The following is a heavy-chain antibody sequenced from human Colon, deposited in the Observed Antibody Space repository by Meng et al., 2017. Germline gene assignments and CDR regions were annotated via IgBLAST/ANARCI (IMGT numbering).Heavy chain of an antibody. V-gene: IGHV3-23*03. D-gene: IGHD3-10*01. Sequence: GESLKISCAASGFTFDDYAMHWVRQAPGKGLEWVSVIYSGGSTYYADSVKGRFTISRDNSKNTLYPQMNSLRAEDTAVYYCAKVVPRGELSPLDAFDIWGQGTRVTVSS. CDR1: GFTFDDYA. CDR2: IYSGGST. CDR3: AKVVPRGELSPLDAFDI. J-gene: IGHJ3*02.